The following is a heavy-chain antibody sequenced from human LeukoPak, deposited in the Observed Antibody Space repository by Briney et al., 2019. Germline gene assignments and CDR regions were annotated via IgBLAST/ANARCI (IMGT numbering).Heavy chain of an antibody. D-gene: IGHD3-22*01. Sequence: GGSLRLSCAASGFTFSSYAMHWVRQAPGKGLEWVSGISWNSGSIGYADSVKGRFTISRDNAKNSLYLQMNSLRAEDTALYYCAKGDSSGYYYAYFDYWGQGTLVTVSS. J-gene: IGHJ4*02. V-gene: IGHV3-9*01. CDR3: AKGDSSGYYYAYFDY. CDR1: GFTFSSYA. CDR2: ISWNSGSI.